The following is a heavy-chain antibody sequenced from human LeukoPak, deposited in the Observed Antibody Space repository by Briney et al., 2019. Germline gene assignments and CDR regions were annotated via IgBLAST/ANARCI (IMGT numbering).Heavy chain of an antibody. V-gene: IGHV1-2*02. D-gene: IGHD2-2*01. CDR3: ARDFSQYAGY. CDR1: GYTFTDYY. J-gene: IGHJ4*02. Sequence: ASVKVSCKASGYTFTDYYIHWVRQAPGQGLEWMGWIYPNSAGTKYAHKFQGRVTMTRDTSTSTTYTELTSLTSDDTAVYYCARDFSQYAGYWGQGTLVTVSS. CDR2: IYPNSAGT.